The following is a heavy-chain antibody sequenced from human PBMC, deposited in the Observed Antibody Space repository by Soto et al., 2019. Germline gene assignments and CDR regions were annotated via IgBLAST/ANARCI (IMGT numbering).Heavy chain of an antibody. D-gene: IGHD6-13*01. J-gene: IGHJ6*02. CDR2: IKSRTDGGTT. Sequence: GGSLRLSCAASGLTFTNAWMNWVRQAPGKGLEWVARIKSRTDGGTTDYATAAKGRFTISRDDSKNTLSLQMNSLQIEDTAMYYCSTYKPIAAADRDLYYYGMDVWGQGTTVTVSS. CDR1: GLTFTNAW. CDR3: STYKPIAAADRDLYYYGMDV. V-gene: IGHV3-15*07.